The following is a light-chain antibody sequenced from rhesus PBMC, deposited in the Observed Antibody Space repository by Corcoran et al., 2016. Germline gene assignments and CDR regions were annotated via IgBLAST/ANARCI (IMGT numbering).Light chain of an antibody. CDR2: DAS. Sequence: DIQLTQSPSSLSASVGDRVTITCRASQDISSYLAWYQQKSGRAPKLLIYDASNLQSGVPSRFSGSGSGTEFTLPLSSLQPEDFATYYCQQRNSYPRTFGQGTKVDIK. CDR1: QDISSY. V-gene: IGKV1-38*01. J-gene: IGKJ1*01. CDR3: QQRNSYPRT.